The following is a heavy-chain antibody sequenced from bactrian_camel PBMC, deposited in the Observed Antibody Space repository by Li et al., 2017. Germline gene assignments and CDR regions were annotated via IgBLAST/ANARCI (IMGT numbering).Heavy chain of an antibody. CDR3: AADRLYRPFRRPTLSEADFGY. Sequence: DVQLVESGGDLVQPGGSLTLSCQYVGFPYSSAAVAWFRQSPGKERERVAVIYTASGTTFYADSVKGRFTISHDNAKNMVYIQMGSLKPEDIAVYYCAADRLYRPFRRPTLSEADFGYWGQGTQVTVS. V-gene: IGHV3S31*01. CDR2: IYTASGTT. J-gene: IGHJ6*01. CDR1: GFPYSSAA.